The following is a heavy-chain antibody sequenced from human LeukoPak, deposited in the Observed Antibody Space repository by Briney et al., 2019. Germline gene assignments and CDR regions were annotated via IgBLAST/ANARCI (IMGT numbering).Heavy chain of an antibody. D-gene: IGHD1-7*01. CDR1: GYTFTSYG. V-gene: IGHV1-18*01. Sequence: ASVKVSCKASGYTFTSYGISWVRQAPGQGLEWMGWISAYNGNTNYAQKLQGRVTMTTDTSTSTAYMELRSLRCDDTAVYYCARVGTGTTPRYYYYMDVWGKGTTVTVSS. CDR3: ARVGTGTTPRYYYYMDV. CDR2: ISAYNGNT. J-gene: IGHJ6*03.